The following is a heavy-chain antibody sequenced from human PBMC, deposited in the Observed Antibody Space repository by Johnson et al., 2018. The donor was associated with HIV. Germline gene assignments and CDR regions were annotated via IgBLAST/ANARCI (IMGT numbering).Heavy chain of an antibody. V-gene: IGHV3-66*02. CDR3: ARGTEGDGAFDI. D-gene: IGHD1-1*01. CDR1: GFTVRSNY. J-gene: IGHJ3*02. CDR2: IYSGGST. Sequence: VQLVESGGCLVQPGGSLRLSCAASGFTVRSNYMSWVRQAPGKGLEWVSVIYSGGSTYYADSVKGRFSISRDNSKNTLYFQMNSLRAEDTAVYYCARGTEGDGAFDIWGQGTMVTVSS.